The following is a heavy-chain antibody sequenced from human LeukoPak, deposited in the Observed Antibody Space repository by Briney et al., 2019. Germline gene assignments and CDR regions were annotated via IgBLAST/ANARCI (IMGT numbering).Heavy chain of an antibody. CDR3: ARQDYGDYTVYRRYYYGMDV. V-gene: IGHV4-59*08. D-gene: IGHD4-17*01. J-gene: IGHJ6*02. CDR2: IYYSGST. CDR1: GGSISSYY. Sequence: SETLSLTCTVSGGSISSYYWSWIRQPPGKGLEWIGYIYYSGSTNYNPSLKSRVTISVDTSKNQFSLKLSSVTAADTAVYYCARQDYGDYTVYRRYYYGMDVWGQGTTVTVSS.